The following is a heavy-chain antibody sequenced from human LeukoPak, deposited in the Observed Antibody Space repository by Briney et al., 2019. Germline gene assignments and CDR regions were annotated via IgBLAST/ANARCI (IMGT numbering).Heavy chain of an antibody. CDR3: ARTNPSFDY. J-gene: IGHJ4*02. V-gene: IGHV4-4*02. Sequence: SETLSLTCAVSGGSISSSNWWSWVRQPPGKGLEWIGEIYHSGSTNYNPSLKSRVTISVDTSKNQVSLKLRSVTAADTAVYYCARTNPSFDYWGQGTLVTVSS. CDR1: GGSISSSNW. CDR2: IYHSGST.